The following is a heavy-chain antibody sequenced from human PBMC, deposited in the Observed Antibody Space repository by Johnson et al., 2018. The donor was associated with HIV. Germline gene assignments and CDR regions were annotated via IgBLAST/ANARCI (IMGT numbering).Heavy chain of an antibody. V-gene: IGHV3-30*03. J-gene: IGHJ3*02. CDR1: AFTFSSND. Sequence: VQLVESGGGLVQPGGSLRLSCGASAFTFSSNDMKWVRQAPGKGLEWVAVVSDHGRTTYFADSVKGRFTISRDNSKNTLYLQMNSLRAEDTALYYCARSDYVWGSYTRKGAFDIWGQGTMVTVSS. CDR2: VSDHGRTT. D-gene: IGHD3-16*01. CDR3: ARSDYVWGSYTRKGAFDI.